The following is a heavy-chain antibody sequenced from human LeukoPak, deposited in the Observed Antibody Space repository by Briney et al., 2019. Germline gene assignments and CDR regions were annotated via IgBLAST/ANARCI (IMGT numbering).Heavy chain of an antibody. J-gene: IGHJ4*02. CDR1: GYTFTSYY. D-gene: IGHD2-15*01. Sequence: GASVKVSCKASGYTFTSYYMHWVRQAPGQVLEWMGWINPNSGGTNYAQKFQGRVTMTRDTSISTAYMELSRLRSDDTAVYYCARDTKVAAKPRGYWGQGTLVTVSS. V-gene: IGHV1-2*02. CDR2: INPNSGGT. CDR3: ARDTKVAAKPRGY.